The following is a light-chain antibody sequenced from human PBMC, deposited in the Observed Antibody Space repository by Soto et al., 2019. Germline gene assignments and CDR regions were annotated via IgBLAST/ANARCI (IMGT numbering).Light chain of an antibody. CDR2: GAS. J-gene: IGKJ5*01. Sequence: ELVMTQSPATLSVSPVEIATLSCSSSQSVSTNLAWYQQKPGQARRLLIYGASTRATGIPARFSGSGSGTEFTLTIRSLQSEDFAVYYCQQLHNWPPITCGKGQRLEI. CDR3: QQLHNWPPIT. V-gene: IGKV3-15*01. CDR1: QSVSTN.